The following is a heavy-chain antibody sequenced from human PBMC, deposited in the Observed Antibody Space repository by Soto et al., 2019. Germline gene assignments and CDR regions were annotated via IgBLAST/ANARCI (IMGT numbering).Heavy chain of an antibody. CDR1: GGSISSYY. CDR3: ARGGSMAEYFQH. J-gene: IGHJ1*01. D-gene: IGHD6-25*01. V-gene: IGHV4-59*01. Sequence: SETLSLTCTVSGGSISSYYWSWIRQPPGKGLEWIGYIYYSGCTNYNPSLKSRVAISVDTSKNQFSLKLSSVTAADTAVYYCARGGSMAEYFQHWGQGTLVTVSS. CDR2: IYYSGCT.